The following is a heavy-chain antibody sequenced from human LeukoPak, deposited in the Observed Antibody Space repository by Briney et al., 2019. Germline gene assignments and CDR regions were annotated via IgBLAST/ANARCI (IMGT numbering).Heavy chain of an antibody. J-gene: IGHJ6*02. CDR2: MNPNSGNT. CDR1: GYTFTSYD. D-gene: IGHD3-3*01. Sequence: ASVKVSCKASGYTFTSYDINWVRQATGQGLEWMGWMNPNSGNTGYAQKFQGRVTMTRSTSISTAYMELSSLRSEDTAVYYCARGGAPPYDFWSGYYRYYYYYYGMDVWGQGTTVTVSS. V-gene: IGHV1-8*01. CDR3: ARGGAPPYDFWSGYYRYYYYYYGMDV.